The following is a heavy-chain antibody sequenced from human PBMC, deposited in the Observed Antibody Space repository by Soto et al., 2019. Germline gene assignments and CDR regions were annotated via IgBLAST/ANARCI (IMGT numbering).Heavy chain of an antibody. CDR2: IYYSEST. CDR1: GGSISSYY. CDR3: ARDTDYGDYVAFDI. V-gene: IGHV4-59*01. Sequence: ASETLSLTCTVSGGSISSYYWSWIRQPPGKGLEWIGYIYYSESTNYNPSLKSRVTISVDTSKNQFSLKLSSVTAADTAVYYCARDTDYGDYVAFDIWGQGTMVTVS. J-gene: IGHJ3*02. D-gene: IGHD4-17*01.